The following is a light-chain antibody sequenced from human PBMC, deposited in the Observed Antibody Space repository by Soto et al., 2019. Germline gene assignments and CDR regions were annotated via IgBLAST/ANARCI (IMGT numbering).Light chain of an antibody. Sequence: QSALTQPPSASGSPGQSVTISCTGTSSDVGGYNYVSWYQQHPGKAPKLMIYEVSKRPSGVPDRFSGSKSGNTASLTVSGLQAEDEADYYSSSYAGSNNLRVFGTGTKVTVL. J-gene: IGLJ1*01. CDR3: SSYAGSNNLRV. CDR1: SSDVGGYNY. CDR2: EVS. V-gene: IGLV2-8*01.